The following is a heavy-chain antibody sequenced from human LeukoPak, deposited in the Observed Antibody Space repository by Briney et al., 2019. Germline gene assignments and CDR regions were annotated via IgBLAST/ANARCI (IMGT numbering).Heavy chain of an antibody. Sequence: SETLSLTGTVSDASISRYCGSWIRQPPGKGLEWIGYIYYSGTTNYNPSLKSRVSISIDTSKSQFSLRLTSVTAADTAVYYCARAGGYNSPFAYWGQGTLVTVSS. V-gene: IGHV4-59*01. CDR1: DASISRYC. J-gene: IGHJ4*02. CDR2: IYYSGTT. CDR3: ARAGGYNSPFAY. D-gene: IGHD5-24*01.